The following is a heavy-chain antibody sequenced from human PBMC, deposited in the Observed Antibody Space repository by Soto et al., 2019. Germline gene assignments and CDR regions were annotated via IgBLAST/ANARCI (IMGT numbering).Heavy chain of an antibody. J-gene: IGHJ6*02. V-gene: IGHV1-18*01. Sequence: QVQLVQSGAEVKKPGASVKVSCQTSGYIFISWLRQAPGQGLECMGWISAYTGNTNYAQKLQGRVTMSTAASTGQAYMELWLFTSDFPAVYYCAHVAAPGTDYYVSGMDVWGQGTEVTVS. D-gene: IGHD6-13*01. CDR3: AHVAAPGTDYYVSGMDV. CDR1: GYIF. CDR2: ISAYTGNT.